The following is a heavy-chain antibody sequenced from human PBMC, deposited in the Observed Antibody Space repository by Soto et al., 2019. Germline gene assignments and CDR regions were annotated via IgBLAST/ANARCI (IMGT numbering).Heavy chain of an antibody. CDR3: AKDYERDCSSTSCYRPDAFDI. V-gene: IGHV3-23*01. CDR2: ISGSGGST. CDR1: GFTFSDYY. D-gene: IGHD2-2*02. Sequence: GGSLRLSCAASGFTFSDYYMSWIRQTPGKGLEWVSAISGSGGSTYYADSVKGRFTISRDNSKNTLYLQMNSLRAEDTAVYYCAKDYERDCSSTSCYRPDAFDIWGQGTMVTVSS. J-gene: IGHJ3*02.